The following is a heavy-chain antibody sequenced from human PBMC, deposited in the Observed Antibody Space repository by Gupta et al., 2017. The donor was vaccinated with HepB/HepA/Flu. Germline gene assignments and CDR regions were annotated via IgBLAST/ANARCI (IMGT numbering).Heavy chain of an antibody. V-gene: IGHV3-21*02. Sequence: EVQLVESGGGLVKPGGSLRLSVVASGFTFSSYSMNWVRQAPGKGLEWVSSISASSSYIDYADSVKGRFTISRDNGKNSLDLQMNSLRAEDTAVYYCARVGYNYGPGGVPSDYWGQGTLVIVSS. J-gene: IGHJ4*02. CDR2: ISASSSYI. CDR1: GFTFSSYS. CDR3: ARVGYNYGPGGVPSDY. D-gene: IGHD5-18*01.